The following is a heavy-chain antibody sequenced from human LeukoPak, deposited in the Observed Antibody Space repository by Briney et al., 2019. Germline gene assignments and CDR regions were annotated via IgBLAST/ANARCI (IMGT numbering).Heavy chain of an antibody. CDR2: ISGSGGST. Sequence: PGGSLRLSCAASGFTFSSYAMSWVRQAPGKGLEWVSAISGSGGSTYYADSVKGRFTISRDNPKNTLYLQMNSLRAEDTAVYYCAKDLGYCSSTSCYDAFDIWGQGTMVTVSS. CDR3: AKDLGYCSSTSCYDAFDI. J-gene: IGHJ3*02. D-gene: IGHD2-2*01. V-gene: IGHV3-23*01. CDR1: GFTFSSYA.